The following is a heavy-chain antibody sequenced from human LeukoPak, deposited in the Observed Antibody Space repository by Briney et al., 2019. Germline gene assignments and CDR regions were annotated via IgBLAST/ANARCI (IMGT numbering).Heavy chain of an antibody. CDR2: VHSSGTA. D-gene: IGHD2-15*01. Sequence: PSETLSLTCAVSGASISISYWNWIRQPPGEGLEWIGYVHSSGTANYNPSLKSRVTMFADTSKNQFFLNVSSVTAADTAIYYCARRSAGGLRFDQWGQGSLVTVSS. CDR1: GASISISY. V-gene: IGHV4-59*08. J-gene: IGHJ4*02. CDR3: ARRSAGGLRFDQ.